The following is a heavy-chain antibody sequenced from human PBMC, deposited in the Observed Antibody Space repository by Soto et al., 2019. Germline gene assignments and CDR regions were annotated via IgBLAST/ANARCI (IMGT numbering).Heavy chain of an antibody. J-gene: IGHJ6*02. CDR1: GGSISGYY. D-gene: IGHD6-13*01. Sequence: QVQLQESGPGLVKPSDTLSLTCTVSGGSISGYYWSWIRQSPGKGLEYIGYIYYRGSTNYNPSLKGRVTMSVDTSRNQFSLKVNSVTAADTAVYYCARQQLLPFYYALDVWGQGTTVTVSS. V-gene: IGHV4-59*07. CDR2: IYYRGST. CDR3: ARQQLLPFYYALDV.